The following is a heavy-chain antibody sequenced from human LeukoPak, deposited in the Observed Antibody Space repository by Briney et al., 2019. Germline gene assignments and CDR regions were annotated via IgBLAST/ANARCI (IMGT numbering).Heavy chain of an antibody. CDR3: ARDKSDYFDY. Sequence: GGSLRLSCAASGFTFNNYAMSWVRQAPGKGLEWVSALSYSGEITYYADSVKGRFTISRDNSKNTLYLQMNSLRAEDTAVYYCARDKSDYFDYWGQGTLVTVSS. CDR2: LSYSGEIT. J-gene: IGHJ4*02. V-gene: IGHV3-23*01. CDR1: GFTFNNYA.